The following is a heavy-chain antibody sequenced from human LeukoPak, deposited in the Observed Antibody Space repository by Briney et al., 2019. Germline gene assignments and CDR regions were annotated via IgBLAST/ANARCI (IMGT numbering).Heavy chain of an antibody. V-gene: IGHV3-7*03. CDR1: GFTYSNYW. CDR3: TTVAGSSGWYRDY. D-gene: IGHD6-19*01. Sequence: PGGSLRLSCAASGFTYSNYWMTWVRQAPGKGLEWVANIKQDGSETYYMDSVKGRFTISRDNAKNSLFLQMNSLKTEDTAVYYCTTVAGSSGWYRDYWGQGTLVTVSS. J-gene: IGHJ4*02. CDR2: IKQDGSET.